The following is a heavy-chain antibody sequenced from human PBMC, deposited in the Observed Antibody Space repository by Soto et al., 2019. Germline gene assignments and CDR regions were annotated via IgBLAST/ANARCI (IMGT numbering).Heavy chain of an antibody. D-gene: IGHD6-6*01. CDR2: IYPGDSDT. Sequence: GESLKISCNGSGYSFTSYWSGWVRQMPWKGLEWMGIIYPGDSDTRYSPSFQGQGTISADKSISTAYLQWSSLKASDTAMYYCARRRQYSSSSTNNWFDPWGQGTLVTVSS. V-gene: IGHV5-51*01. J-gene: IGHJ5*02. CDR1: GYSFTSYW. CDR3: ARRRQYSSSSTNNWFDP.